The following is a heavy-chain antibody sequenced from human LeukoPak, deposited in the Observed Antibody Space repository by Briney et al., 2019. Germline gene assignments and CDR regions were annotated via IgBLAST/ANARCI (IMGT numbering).Heavy chain of an antibody. D-gene: IGHD6-25*01. CDR1: GFTFSNAW. CDR3: TTYRAAAD. V-gene: IGHV3-15*01. J-gene: IGHJ4*02. Sequence: GGSLRLFCAASGFTFSNAWMSWVRQAPGKGLEWVGRVRSKTDGGTTDYAAPVKGRFTISRDDSKNTLYLQMNSLETEDTAVYFCTTYRAAADWGQGTLVTVSS. CDR2: VRSKTDGGTT.